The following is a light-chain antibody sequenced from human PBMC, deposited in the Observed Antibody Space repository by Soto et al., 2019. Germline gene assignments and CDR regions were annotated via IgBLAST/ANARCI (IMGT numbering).Light chain of an antibody. CDR2: AAS. CDR1: QSIRSS. Sequence: DIQMTQSPSSLSASVGDRVTITCRTSQSIRSSLNWYQQQPGKAPNLLIYAASRLQSGVPSRFSGSGSGTDFTLTISSLQPADFATYYCQQSYSTPFTFGPGTKVDI. CDR3: QQSYSTPFT. V-gene: IGKV1-39*01. J-gene: IGKJ3*01.